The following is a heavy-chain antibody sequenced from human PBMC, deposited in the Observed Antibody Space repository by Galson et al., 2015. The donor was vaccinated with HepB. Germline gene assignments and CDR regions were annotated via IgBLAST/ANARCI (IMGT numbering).Heavy chain of an antibody. Sequence: CTVSGGSITSGGYYWSWIRQHPGKGLEWIGYISYSGSTYYNPSLNSRIMISVDTSKNQFSLKLTSVTAADTAVYYCAREFGLGYYGSGSYSDFDAFDIWGQGTMVTVSS. V-gene: IGHV4-31*03. CDR1: GGSITSGGYY. CDR3: AREFGLGYYGSGSYSDFDAFDI. D-gene: IGHD3-10*01. CDR2: ISYSGST. J-gene: IGHJ3*02.